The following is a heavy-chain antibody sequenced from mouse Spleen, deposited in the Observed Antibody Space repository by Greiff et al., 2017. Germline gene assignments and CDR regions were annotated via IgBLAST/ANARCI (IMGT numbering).Heavy chain of an antibody. J-gene: IGHJ2*01. CDR1: GYSITSGYD. CDR2: ISYSGST. V-gene: IGHV3-1*01. D-gene: IGHD1-1*01. CDR3: AREGYYGSFDY. Sequence: VQLKESGPGMVKPSQSLSLTCTVTGYSITSGYDWHWIRHFPGNKLEWMGYISYSGSTNYNPSLKSRISITHDTSKNHFFLKLNSVTTEDTATYYCAREGYYGSFDYWGQGTTLTVSS.